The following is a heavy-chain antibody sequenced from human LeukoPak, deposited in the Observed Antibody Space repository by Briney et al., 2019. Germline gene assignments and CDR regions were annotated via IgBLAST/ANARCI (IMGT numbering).Heavy chain of an antibody. J-gene: IGHJ4*02. V-gene: IGHV4-59*01. CDR2: IYYSGST. CDR1: GGSISSYY. CDR3: ARSASPYSSSSDYYYFDS. Sequence: SETLSLTCTVSGGSISSYYWSWIRQPPGKGLEWIGYIYYSGSTNYNPSLKSRVTISVDTSKNQFSLKLSSVTAADTAVYYCARSASPYSSSSDYYYFDSWGQGTLVTVSS. D-gene: IGHD6-13*01.